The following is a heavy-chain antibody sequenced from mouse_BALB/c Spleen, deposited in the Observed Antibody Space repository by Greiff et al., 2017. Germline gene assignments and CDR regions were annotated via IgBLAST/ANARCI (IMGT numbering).Heavy chain of an antibody. CDR2: IWSGGST. Sequence: VKLQESGPGLVQPSQSLSITCTVSGFSLTSYGVHWVRQSPGKGLEWLGVIWSGGSTDYNAAFISRLSISKDNSKSQVFFKMNSLQANDTAIYYCYYDYDGGFAYWGQGTLVTVSA. CDR1: GFSLTSYG. V-gene: IGHV2-2*02. D-gene: IGHD2-4*01. CDR3: YYDYDGGFAY. J-gene: IGHJ3*01.